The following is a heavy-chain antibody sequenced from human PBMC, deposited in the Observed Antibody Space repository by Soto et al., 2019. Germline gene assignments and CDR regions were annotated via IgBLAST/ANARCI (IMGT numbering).Heavy chain of an antibody. CDR1: GFSLSTSGVG. Sequence: QITLKESGPTLVKPTQTLTLTCTFSGFSLSTSGVGVGWIRQPPGKALEWLALIYWDDDKRYSQSLKSRLTSTKDTSKNQVVLTMTNMDPVDTATYYCAHSPEVVPAANLFWFDPWGQGTLVTVSS. CDR3: AHSPEVVPAANLFWFDP. V-gene: IGHV2-5*02. J-gene: IGHJ5*02. D-gene: IGHD2-2*01. CDR2: IYWDDDK.